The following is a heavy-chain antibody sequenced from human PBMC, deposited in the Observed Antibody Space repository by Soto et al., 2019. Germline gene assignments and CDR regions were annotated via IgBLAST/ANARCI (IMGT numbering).Heavy chain of an antibody. J-gene: IGHJ6*02. V-gene: IGHV1-58*02. Sequence: QMQLVQSGPEVKKPGTSVKVSCKASGFTFTSSAMQWVRQARGQRLEWIGWIVVGSGNTNYAQKFQERVTITRDMSTSTAYMELSSLRSEDTAVHYCAASTVTTYYYYGMDVWGQGTTVTVSS. CDR2: IVVGSGNT. D-gene: IGHD4-17*01. CDR1: GFTFTSSA. CDR3: AASTVTTYYYYGMDV.